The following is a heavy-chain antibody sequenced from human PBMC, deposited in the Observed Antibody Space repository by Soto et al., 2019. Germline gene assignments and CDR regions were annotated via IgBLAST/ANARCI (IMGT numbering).Heavy chain of an antibody. CDR2: ISSSSSYI. CDR3: ARDTSPMTGTTWWLDP. V-gene: IGHV3-21*01. CDR1: GLYLSRHS. J-gene: IGHJ5*02. Sequence: APLRLSSAASGLYLSRHSMAWVRPARGKGLEWVSSISSSSSYIYYADSVKGRFTISRDNAKNSLYLQMKSLRAEDTAVYYCARDTSPMTGTTWWLDPWGQGTLVSGSA. D-gene: IGHD1-7*01.